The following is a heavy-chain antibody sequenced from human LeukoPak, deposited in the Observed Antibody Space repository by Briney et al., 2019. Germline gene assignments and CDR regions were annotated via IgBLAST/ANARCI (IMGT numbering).Heavy chain of an antibody. D-gene: IGHD3-22*01. CDR3: ARGLATMIVVVHGWFDP. CDR2: INHSGST. Sequence: SETLSPTCAVYGGSFSGYFWSWVRQPPGKGPEWMGEINHSGSTNYKPSLRGQFTISVDTSKNQFSLKLSSVTAADTAVYYCARGLATMIVVVHGWFDPWGQGTLVTVSP. V-gene: IGHV4-34*01. CDR1: GGSFSGYF. J-gene: IGHJ5*02.